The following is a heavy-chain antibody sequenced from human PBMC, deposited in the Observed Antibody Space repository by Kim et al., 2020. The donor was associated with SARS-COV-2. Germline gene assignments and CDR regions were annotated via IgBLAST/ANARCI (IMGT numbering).Heavy chain of an antibody. V-gene: IGHV1-2*02. CDR2: INPNSGGT. CDR3: ARDPFGDSFDY. Sequence: ASVKVSCKASGYTFTGYYMHWVRQAPGQGLEWMGWINPNSGGTNYAQKIQGRVTMTRETSISTAYMELSRLRSDDTAVYYCARDPFGDSFDYWGQGTLVTVSS. J-gene: IGHJ4*02. CDR1: GYTFTGYY. D-gene: IGHD3-10*01.